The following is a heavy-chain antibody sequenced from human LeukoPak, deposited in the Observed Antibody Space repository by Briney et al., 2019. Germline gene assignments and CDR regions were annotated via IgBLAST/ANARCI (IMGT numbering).Heavy chain of an antibody. D-gene: IGHD4-17*01. J-gene: IGHJ4*02. V-gene: IGHV1-8*02. CDR1: GYTFTSYG. Sequence: ASVKVSCKASGYTFTSYGISWVRQAPGQGLEWMGWMNPNSGNTGYAQKFQGRVTMTRNTSISTAYMELSSLRSEDTAVYYCARVDHGDPRGFDYWGQGTLVTVSS. CDR2: MNPNSGNT. CDR3: ARVDHGDPRGFDY.